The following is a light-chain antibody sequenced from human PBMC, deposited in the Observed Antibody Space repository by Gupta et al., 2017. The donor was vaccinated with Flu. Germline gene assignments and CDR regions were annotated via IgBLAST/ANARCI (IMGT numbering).Light chain of an antibody. J-gene: IGLJ2*01. CDR1: SSDVGGYKY. CDR3: SSYTSITSLVI. Sequence: QSALTQPASVSGSPGQSITISCTGTSSDVGGYKYVSWYQQHPGKAPKLLIYEVNNRPSGVSNRFSGSKSGNMASLTISGLQAEDEAHYHCSSYTSITSLVIFGGGTKLTVL. CDR2: EVN. V-gene: IGLV2-14*01.